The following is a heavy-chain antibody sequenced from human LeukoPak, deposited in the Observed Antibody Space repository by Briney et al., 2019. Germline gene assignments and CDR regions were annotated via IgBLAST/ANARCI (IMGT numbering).Heavy chain of an antibody. J-gene: IGHJ4*02. Sequence: SETLSLTCTVSGGSISSYYWSWIRQPAGKGLEWIGRIYTSGSTNFNPSLKSRVTMTVDTSKDQFSLKLSSMTAADTAVYYCARDGYYDSSGYYPDYWGQGTLVTVSS. CDR2: IYTSGST. V-gene: IGHV4-4*07. D-gene: IGHD3-22*01. CDR3: ARDGYYDSSGYYPDY. CDR1: GGSISSYY.